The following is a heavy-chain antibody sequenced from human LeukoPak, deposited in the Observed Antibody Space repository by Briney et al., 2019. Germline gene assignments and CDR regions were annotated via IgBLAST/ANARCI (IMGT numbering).Heavy chain of an antibody. J-gene: IGHJ5*02. CDR2: IISSGSAT. CDR1: GFTFSDYY. CDR3: ARYASGPPRALLS. V-gene: IGHV3-11*01. Sequence: GGSLRLSCAASGFTFSDYYMSWIRQAPGKGLEWVPYIISSGSATYYADSVKGRFTISRDNAKNSLYLQMNSLTAEDTAVYYCARYASGPPRALLSWGQGTLVTVSS. D-gene: IGHD3-10*01.